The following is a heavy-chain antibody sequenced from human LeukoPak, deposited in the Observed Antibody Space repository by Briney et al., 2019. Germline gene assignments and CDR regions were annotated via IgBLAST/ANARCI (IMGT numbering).Heavy chain of an antibody. D-gene: IGHD2-15*01. CDR3: ATDSKDGVDALDI. J-gene: IGHJ3*02. CDR1: GGSISSYY. CDR2: FYYSGST. V-gene: IGHV4-59*01. Sequence: PSETLSLTCTVSGGSISSYYWSWIRQPPGKGLEWIGYFYYSGSTRYNPSLKSRVTISVDTSKNQFSLKVNSMTTADTAVYYCATDSKDGVDALDIWGQGTMVTVSS.